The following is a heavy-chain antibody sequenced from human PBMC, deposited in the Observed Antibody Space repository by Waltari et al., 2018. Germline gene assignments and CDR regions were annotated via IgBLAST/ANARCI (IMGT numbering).Heavy chain of an antibody. CDR2: IYHSGST. V-gene: IGHV4-38-2*02. Sequence: QVQLQESGPGLVKPSETLSLTCTVSGYSISSGYYWGWIRQPPGKGLEWIGSIYHSGSTYYNPSLKSRVTISVDTSKNQFSLKLSSVTAADTAVYYCARVVSGPFDYWGQGTLVTVSS. CDR3: ARVVSGPFDY. CDR1: GYSISSGYY. D-gene: IGHD3-3*01. J-gene: IGHJ4*02.